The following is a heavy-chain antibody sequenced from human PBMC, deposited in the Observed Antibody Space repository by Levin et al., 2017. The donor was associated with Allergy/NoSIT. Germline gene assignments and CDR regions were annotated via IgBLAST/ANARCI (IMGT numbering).Heavy chain of an antibody. CDR2: IYAGNGNT. V-gene: IGHV1-3*01. Sequence: ASVKVSCKTSGYTFTNHAVHWVRQAPGQGLEWLGWIYAGNGNTKYSQRFQGRVTITRDTSASTAYVELSSLRYEDTAVYYWARGRTYGDLDFWGQGILVAVSS. CDR1: GYTFTNHA. J-gene: IGHJ4*02. CDR3: ARGRTYGDLDF. D-gene: IGHD3-10*01.